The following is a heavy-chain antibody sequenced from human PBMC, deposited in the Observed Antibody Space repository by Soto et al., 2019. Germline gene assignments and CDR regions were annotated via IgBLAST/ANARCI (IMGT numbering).Heavy chain of an antibody. CDR3: ARTLDSGHMDV. CDR2: IYYSGST. Sequence: PPETLSLTCTVSGGSISSGGYYWSWIRQHPGKGLEWIGYIYYSGSTYYNPSLKSRVTISVDTSKNQFSLKLSSVTAADTAVYYCARTLDSGHMDVWGKGTTVTVSS. CDR1: GGSISSGGYY. J-gene: IGHJ6*03. V-gene: IGHV4-31*03. D-gene: IGHD2-21*01.